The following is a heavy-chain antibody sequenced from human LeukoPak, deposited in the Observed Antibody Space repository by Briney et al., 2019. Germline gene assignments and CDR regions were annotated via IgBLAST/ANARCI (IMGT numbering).Heavy chain of an antibody. Sequence: SETLSLTCTVSGGSMSPYHWGWIRQPPGKGLEWTGYIYYSGSTNYNPSLNSRVTISVDTSKNQFSLRLSSVTAADTAIYYCARAVSGRFDYWGRGTLVTVSS. CDR2: IYYSGST. V-gene: IGHV4-59*08. J-gene: IGHJ4*02. CDR1: GGSMSPYH. D-gene: IGHD6-19*01. CDR3: ARAVSGRFDY.